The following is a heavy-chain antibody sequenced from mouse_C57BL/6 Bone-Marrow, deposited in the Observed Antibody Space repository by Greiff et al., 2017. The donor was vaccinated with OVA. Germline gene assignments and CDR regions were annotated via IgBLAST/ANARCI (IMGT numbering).Heavy chain of an antibody. CDR2: IWSGGSS. V-gene: IGHV2-2*01. CDR1: GFSLTSYG. J-gene: IGHJ3*01. CDR3: ARMGAYYSNVIFAY. D-gene: IGHD2-5*01. Sequence: VMLVESGPGLVQPSQSLSITCTVSGFSLTSYGVHWVRQSPGKGLEWLGVIWSGGSSDSNAAFISRLSTSKDNAKSQIFFKMNSLQADDTAIYYCARMGAYYSNVIFAYWGQGTLVTVSA.